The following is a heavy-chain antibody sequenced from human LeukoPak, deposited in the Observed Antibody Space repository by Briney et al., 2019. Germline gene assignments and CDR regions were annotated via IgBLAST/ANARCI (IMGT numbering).Heavy chain of an antibody. J-gene: IGHJ6*03. CDR1: GGSISSLY. CDR2: IYYSGST. CDR3: ARLGSGYYYYYYYMDV. D-gene: IGHD3-3*01. Sequence: PSETLSLTCTVSGGSISSLYWRWIRQPPGKGLEGIGYIYYSGSTNYNPSLKSRVTISVDTSKNQFSLKLSSVTAADTAVYYCARLGSGYYYYYYYMDVWGKGTTVTVSS. V-gene: IGHV4-59*11.